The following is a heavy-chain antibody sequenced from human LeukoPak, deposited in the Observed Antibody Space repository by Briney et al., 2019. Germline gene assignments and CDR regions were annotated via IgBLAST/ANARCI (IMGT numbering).Heavy chain of an antibody. Sequence: PSETLSLTCTVSGYSISSNYYWAWIRQPPGKGLEWIGNMFHSGTTAYNPSLKSRATISKDTSKNQFSLNLRFVTAADTAVYFCARVVGAPQLDYWGQGILVTVSS. V-gene: IGHV4-38-2*02. CDR3: ARVVGAPQLDY. CDR2: MFHSGTT. D-gene: IGHD1-26*01. J-gene: IGHJ4*02. CDR1: GYSISSNYY.